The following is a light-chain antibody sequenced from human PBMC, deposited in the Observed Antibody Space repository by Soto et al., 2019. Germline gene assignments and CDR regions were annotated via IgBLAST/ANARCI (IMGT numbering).Light chain of an antibody. CDR3: QQFSSYPLT. CDR2: GAS. CDR1: QTVRNNY. Sequence: EFVLAQCPGTLSLCTGERATLSSRPSQTVRNNYLAWYQQKPGQAPRLLIYGASSRATGIPDRFSGGGYGTDFNLTISRLETEDFAVYYCQQFSSYPLTFGGGTKVDIK. J-gene: IGKJ4*01. V-gene: IGKV3-20*01.